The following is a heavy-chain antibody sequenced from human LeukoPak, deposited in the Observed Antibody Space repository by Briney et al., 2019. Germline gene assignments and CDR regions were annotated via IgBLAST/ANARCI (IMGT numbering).Heavy chain of an antibody. CDR2: IYHSGST. V-gene: IGHV4-38-2*01. D-gene: IGHD6-19*01. CDR1: GYSISSGYY. Sequence: SETLSLTCAVSGYSISSGYYWSWVRQPPGKGLEWTGSIYHSGSTYYNPSLKSRVTISVDTSKNRFSLKLSSVTAADTAVYYCARQRSGWSFDYWGQGTLVTVSS. J-gene: IGHJ4*02. CDR3: ARQRSGWSFDY.